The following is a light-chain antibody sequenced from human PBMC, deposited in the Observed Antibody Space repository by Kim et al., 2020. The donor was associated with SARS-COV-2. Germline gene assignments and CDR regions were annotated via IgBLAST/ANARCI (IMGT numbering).Light chain of an antibody. Sequence: SSELTQEPAVSVALGQTVRITCQGDSLRSYYATWYQQRPRQAPVLVIYGRNNRPSGIPDRFSGSSSGNTASLTISGAQAGDEADFYCQSRDSGGNVLFGGGTKLTVL. CDR1: SLRSYY. CDR2: GRN. J-gene: IGLJ2*01. CDR3: QSRDSGGNVL. V-gene: IGLV3-19*01.